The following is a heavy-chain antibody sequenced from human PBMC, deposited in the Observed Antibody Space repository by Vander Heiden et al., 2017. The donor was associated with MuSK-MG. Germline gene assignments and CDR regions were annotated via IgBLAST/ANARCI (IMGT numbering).Heavy chain of an antibody. CDR1: GCHLSSYA. CDR2: MSGSGGST. D-gene: IGHD6-19*01. CDR3: AKDKGQQWTIFDY. Sequence: EVQLFESWGGLVHPGGSLRLSCSSSGCHLSSYAMGGGRNARGKGMEWVLDMSGSGGSTDYADSVKGRFTISRDNSKNTLYLQMNSLRAEDTAVYYRAKDKGQQWTIFDYWGQGTLVTVS. J-gene: IGHJ4*02. V-gene: IGHV3-23*01.